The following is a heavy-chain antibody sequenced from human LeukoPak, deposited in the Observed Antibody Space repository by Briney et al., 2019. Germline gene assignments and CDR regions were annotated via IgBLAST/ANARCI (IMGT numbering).Heavy chain of an antibody. D-gene: IGHD6-19*01. V-gene: IGHV1-18*01. CDR2: ISAYNGNT. J-gene: IGHJ4*02. Sequence: ASVEVSCKASGYTFTSYGISWVRQAPGQGLEWMGWISAYNGNTNYAQKFQGRVTMTRDTSISTAYMELSRLRSDDTAVYYCARAVSEDSSGWTVADYFDYWGQGTLVTVSS. CDR3: ARAVSEDSSGWTVADYFDY. CDR1: GYTFTSYG.